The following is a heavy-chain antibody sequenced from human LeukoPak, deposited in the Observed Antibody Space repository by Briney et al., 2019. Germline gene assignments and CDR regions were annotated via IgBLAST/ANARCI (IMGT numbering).Heavy chain of an antibody. CDR3: AKDRVRVITGVLDY. J-gene: IGHJ4*02. V-gene: IGHV3-33*06. CDR1: GFTFSSYG. CDR2: IWYDGSNK. Sequence: HPGRSLRLSCAASGFTFSSYGMHWVRQAPGKGLEWVAVIWYDGSNKCYADSVKGRFTISRDNSKNTLYLQMNSLRAEDTAVYYCAKDRVRVITGVLDYWGQGTLVTVSS. D-gene: IGHD1-20*01.